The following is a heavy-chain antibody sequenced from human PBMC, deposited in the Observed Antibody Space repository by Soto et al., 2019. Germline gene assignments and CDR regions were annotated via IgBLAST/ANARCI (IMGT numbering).Heavy chain of an antibody. D-gene: IGHD2-15*01. V-gene: IGHV4-39*01. Sequence: SETMSLTCTVSGGSISSSSYYWGWIRQPPGKGLEWIGSIYYSGSTYYNPSLKSRVTISVDTSKNQFSLKLGSVTAADTAVYYYASAYGSGSRCYPKSRYYYMDVWGKGTTVTVSS. CDR1: GGSISSSSYY. CDR2: IYYSGST. CDR3: ASAYGSGSRCYPKSRYYYMDV. J-gene: IGHJ6*03.